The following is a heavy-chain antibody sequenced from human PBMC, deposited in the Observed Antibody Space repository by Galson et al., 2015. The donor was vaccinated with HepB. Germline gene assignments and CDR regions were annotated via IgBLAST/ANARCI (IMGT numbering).Heavy chain of an antibody. D-gene: IGHD2-21*01. J-gene: IGHJ6*02. CDR3: ARDRAIPPYHYYGMDL. CDR1: GFTFSSYG. Sequence: SLRLSCAASGFTFSSYGMHWVRQAPGKGLEGVAVISYDGSNKYYADSVKGRFTISRDNSKNKLYLQMNSLRAEDTALYYCARDRAIPPYHYYGMDLWGQGTTVTVSS. CDR2: ISYDGSNK. V-gene: IGHV3-30*03.